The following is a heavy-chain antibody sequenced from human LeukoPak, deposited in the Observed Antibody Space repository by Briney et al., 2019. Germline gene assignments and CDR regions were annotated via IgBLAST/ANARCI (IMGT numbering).Heavy chain of an antibody. V-gene: IGHV1-8*01. J-gene: IGHJ3*02. D-gene: IGHD3-22*01. CDR2: MNPISGNT. Sequence: VASVKVSCKASGYTFTTYDINWVRQATGQGLEWMGWMNPISGNTGYAQKFKGRVTMTRNTSINTAYMELSSLRSEDTAVYYCARVLHYDSSGYYHHDAFDIWGQGTVVTVSS. CDR1: GYTFTTYD. CDR3: ARVLHYDSSGYYHHDAFDI.